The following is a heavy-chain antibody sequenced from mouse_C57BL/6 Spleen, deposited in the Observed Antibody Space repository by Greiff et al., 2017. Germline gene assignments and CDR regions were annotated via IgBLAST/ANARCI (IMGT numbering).Heavy chain of an antibody. Sequence: VQLKQPGAELVKPGASVKMSCKASGYTFTSFWITWVKQRPGQGLEWIGDIYPGSGSTNYNEKFKSKATLTVDTSSSTAYMQLSSLTSEDSAVYYCARYDYSNPGYFDYWGQGTTRTVSS. CDR2: IYPGSGST. V-gene: IGHV1-55*01. J-gene: IGHJ2*01. D-gene: IGHD2-5*01. CDR3: ARYDYSNPGYFDY. CDR1: GYTFTSFW.